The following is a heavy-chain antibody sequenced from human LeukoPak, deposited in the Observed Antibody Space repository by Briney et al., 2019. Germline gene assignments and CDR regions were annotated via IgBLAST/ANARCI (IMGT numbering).Heavy chain of an antibody. CDR1: GGSFSGYY. Sequence: SETLSLTCAVYGGSFSGYYWNWIRQPPGKGLEWIGYIYYTGSTNYNPSLESRVTISVDTSKNQFSLKLSSVTAADTAVYYCARDPPWGVTTPIVWGQGTMVTVSS. CDR2: IYYTGST. D-gene: IGHD4-17*01. J-gene: IGHJ3*01. V-gene: IGHV4-59*01. CDR3: ARDPPWGVTTPIV.